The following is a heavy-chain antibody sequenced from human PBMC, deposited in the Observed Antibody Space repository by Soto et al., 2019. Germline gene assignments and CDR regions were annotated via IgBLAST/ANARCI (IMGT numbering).Heavy chain of an antibody. D-gene: IGHD6-13*01. CDR3: VHRRLAAAGPPIH. J-gene: IGHJ4*02. Sequence: QITLKESGPTLVKPTQTLTLTCTFSGFSLSTTKVGVGWIRQPPGKALEWLVFIYWDDDKRYSPSLKSRLTXTXDXXKNQVVLTMTNMDPVDTATYHCVHRRLAAAGPPIHWGQGILVTVSS. CDR1: GFSLSTTKVG. CDR2: IYWDDDK. V-gene: IGHV2-5*02.